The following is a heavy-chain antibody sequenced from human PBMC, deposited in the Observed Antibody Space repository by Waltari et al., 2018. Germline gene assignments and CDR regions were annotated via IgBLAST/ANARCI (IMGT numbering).Heavy chain of an antibody. V-gene: IGHV1-69*05. CDR2: IIPIFGTA. J-gene: IGHJ6*02. CDR1: GGTFSSYA. D-gene: IGHD6-13*01. Sequence: QVQLVQSGAEVKKPGSSVKVSCKASGGTFSSYAISWVRQAPGQGLEWMGGIIPIFGTANYAQKFQGRVTITTDESTSTAYMELSSLRSEDTAVYYCARDQAGIAARRRYYYGMDVWGQGTTVTVSS. CDR3: ARDQAGIAARRRYYYGMDV.